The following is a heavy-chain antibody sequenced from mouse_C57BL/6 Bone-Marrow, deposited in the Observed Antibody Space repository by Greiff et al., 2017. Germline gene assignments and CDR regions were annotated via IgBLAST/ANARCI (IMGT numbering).Heavy chain of an antibody. V-gene: IGHV5-9*01. CDR1: GFTFSSYT. CDR3: ARDKGVCYAMDY. J-gene: IGHJ4*01. Sequence: EVMLVESGGGLVKPGGSLKLSCAASGFTFSSYTMSWVRQTPEKRLEWVATISGGGGNTYYPDSVKGRFTISRDTAKNTLYLQMSILRSEDTALYYCARDKGVCYAMDYWGQGTSVTVSS. CDR2: ISGGGGNT.